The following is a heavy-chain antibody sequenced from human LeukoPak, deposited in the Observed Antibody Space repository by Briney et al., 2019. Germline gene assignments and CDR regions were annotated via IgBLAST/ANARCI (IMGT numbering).Heavy chain of an antibody. Sequence: GGSLRLSWAASGFTFSSYWMSWVRQAPGKGLEWVANIKQDGSEKYYVDSVKGRFTISRDNAKNSLYLQMNSLRAEDTAVYYCARDGINYDILTGYSPIDAFDIWGQGTMVTVSS. V-gene: IGHV3-7*01. D-gene: IGHD3-9*01. CDR2: IKQDGSEK. J-gene: IGHJ3*02. CDR3: ARDGINYDILTGYSPIDAFDI. CDR1: GFTFSSYW.